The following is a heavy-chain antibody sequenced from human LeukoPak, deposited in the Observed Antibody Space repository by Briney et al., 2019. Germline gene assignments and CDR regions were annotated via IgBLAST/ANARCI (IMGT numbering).Heavy chain of an antibody. V-gene: IGHV3-48*03. D-gene: IGHD4-17*01. J-gene: IGHJ4*02. CDR2: ISSSGSTI. CDR1: GFTFSSYE. CDR3: ARDHYGDYFDY. Sequence: GSLRLSCAASGFTFSSYEMNWVRQAPGKGLEWVSYISSSGSTIYYADSVKGRFTISRDNAKNSLYLQMNSLRAEDTAVYYCARDHYGDYFDYWGQGTLVTVSS.